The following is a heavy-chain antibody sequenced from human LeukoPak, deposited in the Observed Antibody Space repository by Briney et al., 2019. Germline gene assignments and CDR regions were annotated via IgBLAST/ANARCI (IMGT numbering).Heavy chain of an antibody. CDR2: ISGSGGST. Sequence: QPGGSLRLSCGASGFTFSSYAMSWVRQAPGKGLEWVSSISGSGGSTYYADSVKGRFTISRDNSKNTLYLQMNSLRAEDTAVYYCAKWTGYDSSGFDYWGQGTLVTVSS. CDR1: GFTFSSYA. J-gene: IGHJ4*02. CDR3: AKWTGYDSSGFDY. D-gene: IGHD3-22*01. V-gene: IGHV3-23*01.